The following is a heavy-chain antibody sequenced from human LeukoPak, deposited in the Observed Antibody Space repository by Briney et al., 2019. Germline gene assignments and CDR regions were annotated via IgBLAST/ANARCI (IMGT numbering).Heavy chain of an antibody. CDR1: GFTFSRYS. CDR2: ISGLGNYI. CDR3: ARSSHSSGSDY. J-gene: IGHJ4*02. D-gene: IGHD3-22*01. Sequence: GGSLRLSCAASGFTFSRYSINWVRQAPGKGLEWVSSISGLGNYIYYADSLKGRFTISRDNAMELVFLQMSGLRPEDTAVYYCARSSHSSGSDYWGQGTLVTVSS. V-gene: IGHV3-21*01.